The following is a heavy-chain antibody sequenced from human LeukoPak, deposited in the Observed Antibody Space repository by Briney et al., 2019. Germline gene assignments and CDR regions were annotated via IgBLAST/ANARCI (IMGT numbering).Heavy chain of an antibody. J-gene: IGHJ3*02. CDR2: IYYSGST. Sequence: SETLSLTCTVSGGSMSSYYWSWIRQPPGKGLEWIGYIYYSGSTKYNPSLNSRVTISVDTSKNQFSLNMTSVTAAETAVYFCARGGSSWYKGAFDIWGQGTMVTVSS. D-gene: IGHD6-13*01. CDR3: ARGGSSWYKGAFDI. CDR1: GGSMSSYY. V-gene: IGHV4-59*01.